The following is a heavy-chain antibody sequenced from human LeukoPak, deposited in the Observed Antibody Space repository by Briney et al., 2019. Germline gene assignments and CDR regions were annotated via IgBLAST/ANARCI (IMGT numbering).Heavy chain of an antibody. CDR2: IYYSGST. CDR1: GGSISSYY. D-gene: IGHD2-15*01. J-gene: IGHJ4*02. V-gene: IGHV4-59*01. Sequence: SETLSLTCTVSGGSISSYYWSWIRQPPGKGLEWIGYIYYSGSTNYNPSLKSRVTMSLDTSKNQFSLKLSSVTAADTAVYHCARDSGSNFDYWGQGTLVTVSS. CDR3: ARDSGSNFDY.